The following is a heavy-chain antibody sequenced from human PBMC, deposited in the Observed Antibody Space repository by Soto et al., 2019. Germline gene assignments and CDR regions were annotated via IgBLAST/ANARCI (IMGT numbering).Heavy chain of an antibody. CDR2: IDWVDVK. CDR1: GFSLSTSGMC. D-gene: IGHD1-1*01. CDR3: VRMLKGGTCHWIQIDY. Sequence: SGPTLVNPTQTLTLTCTFSGFSLSTSGMCVTWIRQPPGKALEWLALIDWVDVKYYNTSLKTRLTLSKDTSKNQVVLTMTNMDPVDTGTYYCVRMLKGGTCHWIQIDYWGQGTLVTVSS. J-gene: IGHJ4*02. V-gene: IGHV2-70*01.